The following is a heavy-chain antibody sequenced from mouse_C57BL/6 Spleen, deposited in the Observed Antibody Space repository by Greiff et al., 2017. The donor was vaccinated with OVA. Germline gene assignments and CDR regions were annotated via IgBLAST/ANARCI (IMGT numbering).Heavy chain of an antibody. Sequence: VHVKQSGAELVRPGASVKLSCTASGFNIKDYYMHWVKQRPEQGLEWIGRIDPEDGDTEYAPKFQGKATMTADTSSNTAYLQLSSLTSEDTAVYYCTKTTVGYFDVWGTGTTVTVSS. D-gene: IGHD1-1*01. CDR1: GFNIKDYY. V-gene: IGHV14-1*01. CDR3: TKTTVGYFDV. CDR2: IDPEDGDT. J-gene: IGHJ1*03.